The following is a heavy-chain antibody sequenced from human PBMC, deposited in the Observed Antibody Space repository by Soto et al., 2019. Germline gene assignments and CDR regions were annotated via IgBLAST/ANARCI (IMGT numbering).Heavy chain of an antibody. CDR1: GYTFTSYD. D-gene: IGHD6-13*01. J-gene: IGHJ6*02. CDR3: ANSSSWGGGMDV. CDR2: MNPNSGNT. Sequence: ASVKVSCKASGYTFTSYDTNWVRQATGQGLEWMGWMNPNSGNTGYAQKFQGRVTMTRNTSISTAYMELSSLRSEDTAVYYCANSSSWGGGMDVWGQGTTVTVYS. V-gene: IGHV1-8*01.